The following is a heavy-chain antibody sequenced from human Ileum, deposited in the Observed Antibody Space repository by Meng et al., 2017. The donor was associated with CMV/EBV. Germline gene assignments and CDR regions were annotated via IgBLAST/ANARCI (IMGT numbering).Heavy chain of an antibody. D-gene: IGHD2-2*02. V-gene: IGHV4-61*01. Sequence: VSGASVSSGPGYWSWIRQPPGKGLERIGYIYYRGSTNYTPSIKSRVTISVDTSNNQFSLNLNSVTPADTAVYYCASIPLAQGDYFDHWGQGKLVTVSS. CDR2: IYYRGST. CDR3: ASIPLAQGDYFDH. CDR1: GASVSSGPGY. J-gene: IGHJ4*02.